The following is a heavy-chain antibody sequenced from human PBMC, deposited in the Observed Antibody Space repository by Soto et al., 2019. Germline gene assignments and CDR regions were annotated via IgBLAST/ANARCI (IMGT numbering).Heavy chain of an antibody. Sequence: QLQLQESGPGLVKTSETLSLTCTVSGGSISSSNYYWGWIRQPPGKGLEWIGSIYYIGSNYSNPSLKSRVTMSVDTYKNQFTLMLSSVTAADTAVYYCARLGILTGYPSWFDPWGQGTLCAVFS. D-gene: IGHD3-9*01. V-gene: IGHV4-39*01. J-gene: IGHJ5*02. CDR1: GGSISSSNYY. CDR3: ARLGILTGYPSWFDP. CDR2: IYYIGSN.